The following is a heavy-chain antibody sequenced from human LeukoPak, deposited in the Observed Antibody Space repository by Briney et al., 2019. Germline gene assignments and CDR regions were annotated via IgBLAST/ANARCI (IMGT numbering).Heavy chain of an antibody. V-gene: IGHV3-21*04. CDR1: GFTFSSYA. CDR3: ARDSSGYTYYFDY. CDR2: ISGSGSTI. J-gene: IGHJ4*02. Sequence: GGSLRLSCAASGFTFSSYAMSWVRQAPGKGPEWVSAISGSGSTIYYADSVKGRFTISRDNAKNSLYLQMNSLRAEDTAVYYCARDSSGYTYYFDYWGQGTLVTVSS. D-gene: IGHD3-22*01.